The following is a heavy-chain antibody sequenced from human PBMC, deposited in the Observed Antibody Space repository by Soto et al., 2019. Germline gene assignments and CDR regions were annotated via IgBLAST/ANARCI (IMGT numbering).Heavy chain of an antibody. J-gene: IGHJ6*02. D-gene: IGHD6-6*01. CDR3: ARGKGEQLVIGWAYYYYGMDV. CDR2: IIPIFGTA. V-gene: IGHV1-69*01. Sequence: QVQLVQSGAEVKKPGSSVKVSCKASGGTFSSYAISWVRQAPGQGLEWMGGIIPIFGTANYAQKFQGRVTITADESTSTAYMELSSLRSEDTAVYYCARGKGEQLVIGWAYYYYGMDVWGQGTTVTVSS. CDR1: GGTFSSYA.